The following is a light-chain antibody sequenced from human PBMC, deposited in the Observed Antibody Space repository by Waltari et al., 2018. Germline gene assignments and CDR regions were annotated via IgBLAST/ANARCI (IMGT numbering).Light chain of an antibody. CDR1: TLGDKY. J-gene: IGLJ2*01. CDR3: QAWDSIVV. V-gene: IGLV3-1*01. Sequence: SYELTQPPSVSVSPGQTASITCSGDTLGDKYACWYQQKPGQSPVLVIYQDSKRPSGIPERFSGSNSGSTATLTISGTQAMDEADYYCQAWDSIVVFGGGTKLTVL. CDR2: QDS.